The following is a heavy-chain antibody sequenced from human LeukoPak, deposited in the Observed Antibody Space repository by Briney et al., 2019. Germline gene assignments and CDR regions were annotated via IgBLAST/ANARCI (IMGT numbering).Heavy chain of an antibody. CDR3: ARNGYSSSWYRN. V-gene: IGHV3-30*03. D-gene: IGHD6-13*01. CDR2: ISSDGRNQ. J-gene: IGHJ4*02. Sequence: GGSLRLSRAASRFTFNTYGMQWVRRAPGKGLEWVATISSDGRNQHYADSVQGRFTISRDNSKNTLYLQMNSLRAEDTAVYYCARNGYSSSWYRNWGQGTLVTVSS. CDR1: RFTFNTYG.